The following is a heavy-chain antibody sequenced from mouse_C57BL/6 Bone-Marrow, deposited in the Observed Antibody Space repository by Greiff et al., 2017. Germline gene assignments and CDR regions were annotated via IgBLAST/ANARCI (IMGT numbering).Heavy chain of an antibody. CDR1: GFPFSSYT. CDR2: ISGGGGNT. CDR3: ARHSSYWFAE. J-gene: IGHJ3*01. V-gene: IGHV5-9*01. D-gene: IGHD1-1*01. Sequence: EVQLVESGGGLVKPGGSLKLSCAASGFPFSSYTMSWVRQTPEKRLVWVATISGGGGNTYYPDSVKGRFTIYRDNAENTLYLQMSSLGSEDTALYYCARHSSYWFAEWGQGTLVTVSA.